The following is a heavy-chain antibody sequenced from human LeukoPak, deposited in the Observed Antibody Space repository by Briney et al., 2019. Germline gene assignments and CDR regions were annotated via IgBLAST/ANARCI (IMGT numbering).Heavy chain of an antibody. CDR2: IYYSGST. V-gene: IGHV4-39*01. D-gene: IGHD3-16*01. J-gene: IGHJ4*02. CDR1: GGSISSSSYY. CDR3: AILTRGGVDY. Sequence: SETLSLTCTVSGGSISSSSYYWGCIRLPPGKGLEWIGSIYYSGSTYYNPSLKSRVTISVDTSKNQFSLKLSSVTAADTAVYYCAILTRGGVDYWGQGTLVTVSS.